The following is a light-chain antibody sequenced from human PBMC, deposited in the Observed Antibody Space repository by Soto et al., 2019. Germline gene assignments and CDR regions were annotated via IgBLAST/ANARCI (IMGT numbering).Light chain of an antibody. CDR3: LQHHSHPYN. CDR1: QDIRHA. V-gene: IGKV1-17*01. J-gene: IGKJ2*01. CDR2: SPS. Sequence: DVQMTQSPFSLSVSVGDRVTITCRANQDIRHAVAWYQKKPGRTPERLMYSPSILPSGAPSRFSGSGSGTEFTLTITSLQPEDFATYYCLQHHSHPYNFGEGTKLE.